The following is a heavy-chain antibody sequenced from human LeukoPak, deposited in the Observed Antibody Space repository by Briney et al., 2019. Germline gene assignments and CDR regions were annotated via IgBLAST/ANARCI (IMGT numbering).Heavy chain of an antibody. CDR2: INYSGGT. V-gene: IGHV4-34*01. D-gene: IGHD3-9*01. J-gene: IGHJ6*03. Sequence: SETLSLTCAVYGGSSSGYYWSWIRQAPGKGLEWIAEINYSGGTNYNPSLRSRVTVFLDTSKNQFSLKLSSVTAADTAVYYCARGGGNLLPFFDPKYYYYMDVWGKGTTVTVSS. CDR1: GGSSSGYY. CDR3: ARGGGNLLPFFDPKYYYYMDV.